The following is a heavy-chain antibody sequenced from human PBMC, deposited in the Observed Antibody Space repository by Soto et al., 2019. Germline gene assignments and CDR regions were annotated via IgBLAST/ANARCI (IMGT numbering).Heavy chain of an antibody. CDR2: VSGRGGTT. Sequence: PGGSLRLSCVASGFTFNNYAMTWVRQAPGKGLEWVSSVSGRGGTTHYADSVRGRFTISRDNSKNTLSLQMSSLRAEDTALYYCAKDKGENFYGASNPAVESWGQGTMVTVSS. V-gene: IGHV3-23*01. CDR1: GFTFNNYA. D-gene: IGHD3-10*01. J-gene: IGHJ3*02. CDR3: AKDKGENFYGASNPAVES.